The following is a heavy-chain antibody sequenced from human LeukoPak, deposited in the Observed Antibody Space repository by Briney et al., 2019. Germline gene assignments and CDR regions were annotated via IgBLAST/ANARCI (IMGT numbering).Heavy chain of an antibody. CDR3: ARSYSSSLDAGY. D-gene: IGHD6-13*01. CDR1: GGSISSSSYY. Sequence: PSKTLSLTCTVSGGSISSSSYYWGWIRQPPGKGLEWIGSIYYSGSTFDNPSLKSRVTISVDTSKNQFSLKLSSVTATDTAVYYCARSYSSSLDAGYWGQGTLVTVSS. CDR2: IYYSGST. J-gene: IGHJ4*02. V-gene: IGHV4-39*07.